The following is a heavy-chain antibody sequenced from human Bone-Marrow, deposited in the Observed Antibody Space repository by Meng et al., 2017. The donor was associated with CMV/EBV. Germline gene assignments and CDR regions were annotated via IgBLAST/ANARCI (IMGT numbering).Heavy chain of an antibody. Sequence: SGPTLVKPTETLTLTCTVSGFSLSNARMGVSWIRQPPGKALEWLAHIFSNDEKSYSTSLKSRLTISKDTSKSQVVLTMTNMDPVDTATYYCAVVRGVNGWFDPWGQGTLVTVSS. D-gene: IGHD3-10*01. V-gene: IGHV2-26*01. CDR1: GFSLSNARMG. CDR2: IFSNDEK. CDR3: AVVRGVNGWFDP. J-gene: IGHJ5*02.